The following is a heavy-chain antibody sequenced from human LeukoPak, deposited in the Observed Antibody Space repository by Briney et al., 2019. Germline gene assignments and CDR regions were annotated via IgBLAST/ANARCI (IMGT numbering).Heavy chain of an antibody. J-gene: IGHJ6*02. CDR3: ATGVAGRYGMDV. D-gene: IGHD2-15*01. V-gene: IGHV1-24*01. CDR2: FDPEDGET. Sequence: ASVKVPCKVSGYTLTELSMHWVRQAPGKGLEWMGGFDPEDGETIYAQKFQGRVTMTEDTSTDTAYMELSSLRSEDTAVYYCATGVAGRYGMDVWGQGTTVTVSS. CDR1: GYTLTELS.